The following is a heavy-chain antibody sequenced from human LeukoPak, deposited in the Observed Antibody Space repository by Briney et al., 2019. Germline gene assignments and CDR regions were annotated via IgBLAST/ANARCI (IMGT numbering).Heavy chain of an antibody. Sequence: GGSLRLSCAASGFTFSVYSMNWVRQAPGKGLEWVSYIDSSSRSIYYADSVKGRFTISRDNAKNSLYLQMNSLRAEDTAVYYCAREDCSSPKCYYYYGMDVWGQGTTVTVSS. V-gene: IGHV3-48*01. CDR3: AREDCSSPKCYYYYGMDV. CDR1: GFTFSVYS. J-gene: IGHJ6*02. CDR2: IDSSSRSI. D-gene: IGHD2-2*01.